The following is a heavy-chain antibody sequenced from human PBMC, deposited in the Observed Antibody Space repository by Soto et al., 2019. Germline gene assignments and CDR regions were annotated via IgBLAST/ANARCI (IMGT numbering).Heavy chain of an antibody. CDR2: IRKKTNSYTT. CDR3: TTVTTVDYYFDY. Sequence: GGSLRLSCAASGLTFSDRYMGWVRQAPGKGLEWVGRIRKKTNSYTTEYAASVKGRFIISRDDSTNSLYLQMSSLKTEDTAVYYCTTVTTVDYYFDYWGQRTLVTVSS. CDR1: GLTFSDRY. J-gene: IGHJ4*02. V-gene: IGHV3-72*01. D-gene: IGHD4-17*01.